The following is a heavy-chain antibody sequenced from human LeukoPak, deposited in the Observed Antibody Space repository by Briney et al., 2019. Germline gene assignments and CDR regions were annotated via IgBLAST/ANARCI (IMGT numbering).Heavy chain of an antibody. Sequence: QPGGTLRLSCAASGFTFSTYCMHWVRQAPGKGLVWVSRINSEGSSTTYADSVKVRFTISRDNAKNTLYLQMNSLRAEDTALYYCARHYSYGMDVWGQGTTVTVSS. CDR1: GFTFSTYC. J-gene: IGHJ6*02. CDR3: ARHYSYGMDV. CDR2: INSEGSST. V-gene: IGHV3-74*01.